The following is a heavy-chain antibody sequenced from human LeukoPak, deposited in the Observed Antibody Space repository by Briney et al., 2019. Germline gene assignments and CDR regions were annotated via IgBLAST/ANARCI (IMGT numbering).Heavy chain of an antibody. CDR2: INVGGSTM. CDR3: ATEVGTPDIRSAFEI. V-gene: IGHV3-11*04. J-gene: IGHJ3*02. CDR1: GFTFSDYY. D-gene: IGHD2-15*01. Sequence: GGSLRLSCAASGFTFSDYYMSWIRQAPGKGLEWVSYINVGGSTMFYGDSVKGRFTVSRDNAKNSLYLQMNSLRAEDTAVYYCATEVGTPDIRSAFEIWGQGTMVTVSS.